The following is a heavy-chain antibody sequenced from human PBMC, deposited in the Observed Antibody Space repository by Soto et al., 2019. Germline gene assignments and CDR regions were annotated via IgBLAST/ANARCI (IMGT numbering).Heavy chain of an antibody. Sequence: PVGSLRLSCAASGFAFSSYTMRWLRQSPGKGLEWVSGIRDSGADTWYADSVKGRFTISRDNSRNTLYLQMNSLRAEDTAIYYCARSAGGTASTRYFEHWGQGTLVTVSS. D-gene: IGHD2-21*02. CDR2: IRDSGADT. J-gene: IGHJ1*01. CDR3: ARSAGGTASTRYFEH. V-gene: IGHV3-23*01. CDR1: GFAFSSYT.